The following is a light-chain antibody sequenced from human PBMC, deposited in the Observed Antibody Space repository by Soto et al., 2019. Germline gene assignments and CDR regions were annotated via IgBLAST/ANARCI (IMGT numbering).Light chain of an antibody. CDR1: SSNIGSKT. Sequence: QPVLTQPPSTSGTPGQRATISCSGSSSNIGSKTVNWYQQLPGTAPKLLIYSNNQRPSGVPDRFSGSKSGTSASLAISGLQSEDGADYYCAAWDDSLNGVVFGGGTKLTVL. J-gene: IGLJ2*01. V-gene: IGLV1-44*01. CDR3: AAWDDSLNGVV. CDR2: SNN.